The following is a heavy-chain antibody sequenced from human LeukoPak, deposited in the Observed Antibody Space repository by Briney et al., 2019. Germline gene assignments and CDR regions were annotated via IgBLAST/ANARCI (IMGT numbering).Heavy chain of an antibody. Sequence: ASVKVSCRASGYTFTSYYMHWVRQAPGQGLEWMGWISAYNGNTNYAQNLQGRLTMTTDTSTSTAYMELRSLISDDTAVYYCARDGNYGVVVPAATDYGMDVWGQGTTVTVSS. CDR3: ARDGNYGVVVPAATDYGMDV. V-gene: IGHV1-18*04. D-gene: IGHD2-2*01. J-gene: IGHJ6*02. CDR2: ISAYNGNT. CDR1: GYTFTSYY.